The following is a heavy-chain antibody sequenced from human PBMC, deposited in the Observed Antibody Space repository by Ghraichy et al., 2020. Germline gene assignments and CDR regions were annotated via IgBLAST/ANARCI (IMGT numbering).Heavy chain of an antibody. CDR2: ISGSGGST. CDR1: GFTFSSYA. D-gene: IGHD1-26*01. V-gene: IGHV3-23*01. J-gene: IGHJ4*02. Sequence: GESLNISCAASGFTFSSYAMSWVRQAPGKGLEWVSAISGSGGSTYYADSVKGRFTISRDNSKNTLYLQMNSLRAEDTAVYYCAKDLGPRSGKSGSYPFDYWGQGTLVTVSS. CDR3: AKDLGPRSGKSGSYPFDY.